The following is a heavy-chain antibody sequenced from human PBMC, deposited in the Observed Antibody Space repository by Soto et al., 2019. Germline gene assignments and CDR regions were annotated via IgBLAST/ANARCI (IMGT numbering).Heavy chain of an antibody. Sequence: QVQLQESGPGLVRPSETLSLTCTVSSGSISNSYWSWIRQSPGKGLEWIGYIYSSGSTNYNPSLKIRVTIAVDTSKNQFSLKLSSLIAADTAVYYCARHSPPLFYGSGPWDVWGQGTTVTVSS. CDR1: SGSISNSY. V-gene: IGHV4-59*08. J-gene: IGHJ6*02. D-gene: IGHD3-10*01. CDR3: ARHSPPLFYGSGPWDV. CDR2: IYSSGST.